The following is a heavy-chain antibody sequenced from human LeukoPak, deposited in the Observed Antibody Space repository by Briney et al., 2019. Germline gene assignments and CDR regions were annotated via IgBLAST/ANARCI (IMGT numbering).Heavy chain of an antibody. J-gene: IGHJ4*02. Sequence: PGGSLRLSCAASGFTFSSYWMTWVRQAPGKGLEWVADIKQDGSEKYYVDSVKGRFTISRDNAKNSLFLQMNSLRAEDTAVYYCARSGAPIDYWGQGTLVTVSS. V-gene: IGHV3-7*01. CDR3: ARSGAPIDY. CDR2: IKQDGSEK. CDR1: GFTFSSYW.